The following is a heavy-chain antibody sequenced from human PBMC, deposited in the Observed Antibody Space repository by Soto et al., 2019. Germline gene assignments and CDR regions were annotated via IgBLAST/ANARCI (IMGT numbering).Heavy chain of an antibody. D-gene: IGHD3-22*01. V-gene: IGHV5-10-1*01. Sequence: GESLKSSCKGSGYSFAGYWITWVRQKPGKGLEWMGRIDPSDSQTYYSPSFRGHVTISATKSITTVFLQWSSLRASGTAMYYCARQIYDSDTGPHFQYYFDSWGPRPAVPLST. CDR1: GYSFAGYW. CDR2: IDPSDSQT. J-gene: IGHJ4*02. CDR3: ARQIYDSDTGPHFQYYFDS.